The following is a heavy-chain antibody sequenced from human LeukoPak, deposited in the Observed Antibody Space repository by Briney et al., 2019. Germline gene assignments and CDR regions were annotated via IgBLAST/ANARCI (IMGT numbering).Heavy chain of an antibody. CDR3: AGDVMSTALDAFDV. Sequence: PSETLSLTCTVSGGSINSYYWNWIRQPPGKGLELIGYIYYSGSPTYNPSLKSRVTISVDTSKNQFSLQLSSVTAADTAVYYCAGDVMSTALDAFDVWGQGTKVTVSS. D-gene: IGHD1-1*01. CDR2: IYYSGSP. CDR1: GGSINSYY. J-gene: IGHJ3*01. V-gene: IGHV4-59*01.